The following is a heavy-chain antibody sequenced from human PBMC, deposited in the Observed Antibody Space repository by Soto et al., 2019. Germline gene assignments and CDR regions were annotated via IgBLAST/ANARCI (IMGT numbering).Heavy chain of an antibody. V-gene: IGHV3-48*03. CDR2: ISSSGSTI. Sequence: GGSLRLSCAASGFTFSSYEMNWVRQAPGKGLEWVSYISSSGSTIYYADSVKGRFTISRDNAKNSLYLQMNSLRAEDTAVYYCAKDLVTIFGVGPMVGYYGMDVWGQGTTVTVSS. D-gene: IGHD3-3*01. CDR3: AKDLVTIFGVGPMVGYYGMDV. CDR1: GFTFSSYE. J-gene: IGHJ6*02.